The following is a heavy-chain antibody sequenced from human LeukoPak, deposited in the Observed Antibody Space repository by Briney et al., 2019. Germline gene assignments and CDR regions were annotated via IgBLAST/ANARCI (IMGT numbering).Heavy chain of an antibody. Sequence: PSETLSLTCAVSGGSISSSSHYWGWIRQPPGKGLEWIGSIYYSGRTYYNPSLKSRVTISVDTSKNQFSLQLSSVTAADTAVYYCTRQYDSRYFDYWGQGTLVTVSS. CDR1: GGSISSSSHY. J-gene: IGHJ4*02. CDR2: IYYSGRT. D-gene: IGHD3-22*01. CDR3: TRQYDSRYFDY. V-gene: IGHV4-39*01.